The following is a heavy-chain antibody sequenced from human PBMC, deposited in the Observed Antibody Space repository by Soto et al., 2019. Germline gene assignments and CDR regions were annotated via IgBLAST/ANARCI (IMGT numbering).Heavy chain of an antibody. Sequence: QVQLVESGGGVVQPGWSLRLSCAASGFTFSSYAMHWVRQAPGKGLEWVAVISSDGSIKYYADSVNGRFNISRDNSKNTLYLQMNILRAEDTAVYYCARDRSSSLTLLGWCDPWGQGTLVTVSS. CDR2: ISSDGSIK. CDR1: GFTFSSYA. V-gene: IGHV3-30-3*01. J-gene: IGHJ5*02. D-gene: IGHD6-13*01. CDR3: ARDRSSSLTLLGWCDP.